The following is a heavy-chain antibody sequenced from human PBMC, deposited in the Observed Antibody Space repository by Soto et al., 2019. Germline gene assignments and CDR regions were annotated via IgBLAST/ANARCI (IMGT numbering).Heavy chain of an antibody. J-gene: IGHJ5*02. V-gene: IGHV2-26*01. CDR3: ARMIVVVPAAINWFDP. Sequence: ESGPTLVNPTEALTLTCTVSGFSLSNARMGVSWIRQPPGKALEWLAHIFSNDEKSYSTSLKSRLTISKDTSKSQVVLTMTNMDPVDTATYYCARMIVVVPAAINWFDPWGQGTLVTVSS. CDR1: GFSLSNARMG. D-gene: IGHD2-2*01. CDR2: IFSNDEK.